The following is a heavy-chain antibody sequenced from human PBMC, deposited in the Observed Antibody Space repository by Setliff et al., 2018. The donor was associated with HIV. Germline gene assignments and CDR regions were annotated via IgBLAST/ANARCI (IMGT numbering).Heavy chain of an antibody. V-gene: IGHV4-59*08. CDR2: IYYSGST. D-gene: IGHD3-10*01. Sequence: PSETLSLTCTVSGGSINNYYWSWIRQPPGKGLEWIGYIYYSGSTNYNPSLKSRVTISVDTSKNHFSRRLSSVTAADTALYFCSRGTYYKGLDPWGQGTLVTVSS. J-gene: IGHJ5*02. CDR1: GGSINNYY. CDR3: SRGTYYKGLDP.